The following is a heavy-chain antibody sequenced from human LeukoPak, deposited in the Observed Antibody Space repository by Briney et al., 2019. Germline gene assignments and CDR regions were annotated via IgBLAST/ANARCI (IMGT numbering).Heavy chain of an antibody. CDR3: ARGMALNWFDP. CDR2: ISTSGGT. J-gene: IGHJ5*02. V-gene: IGHV4-61*02. Sequence: PSQTLSLTCTVSGGSISSGTYYWSWIRQPAGKGLEWIGRISTSGGTAYSPSLKSRVTISLDTSKNQFSLRLTSVTAADTAVYYCARGMALNWFDPWGQGTLVTVSP. CDR1: GGSISSGTYY. D-gene: IGHD2-8*01.